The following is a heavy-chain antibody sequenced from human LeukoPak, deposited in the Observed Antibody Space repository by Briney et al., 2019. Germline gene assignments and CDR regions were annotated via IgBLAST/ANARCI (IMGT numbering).Heavy chain of an antibody. Sequence: GGSLRLSCAASGFTFSSYEMNWARQAPGKGLEWVSYISTSGGTTYYADSVKGRFTISRDNAKNSLYLQMNSLRAEDTAFYYCAREDTVLTPGYWGQGTLVTVSS. CDR1: GFTFSSYE. CDR2: ISTSGGTT. V-gene: IGHV3-48*03. J-gene: IGHJ4*02. D-gene: IGHD4-23*01. CDR3: AREDTVLTPGY.